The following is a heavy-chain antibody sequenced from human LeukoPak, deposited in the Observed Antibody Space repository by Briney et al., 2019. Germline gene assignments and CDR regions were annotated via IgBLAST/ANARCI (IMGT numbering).Heavy chain of an antibody. CDR3: ARGRVGNY. CDR1: GFTFSSYP. CDR2: ISGSGGST. D-gene: IGHD1-26*01. Sequence: GGSLRLSCAASGFTFSSYPMSWVRQPPGEGLECVSGISGSGGSTYYADSVKGRFTISRDNSKNTLYLHLNSPRAADTAVYYCARGRVGNYWGQGALVTVSS. V-gene: IGHV3-23*01. J-gene: IGHJ4*02.